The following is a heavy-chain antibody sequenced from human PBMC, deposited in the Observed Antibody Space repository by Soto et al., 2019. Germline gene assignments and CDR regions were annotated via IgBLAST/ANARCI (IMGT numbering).Heavy chain of an antibody. CDR1: GYTFTSYG. Sequence: GASVKVSCKASGYTFTSYGISWVRQAPGQGLEWMGWISAYNGNTNYAQKLQGRVTMTTDTSTSTAYMELRSLRSDATAVYYCARKVITFGGVIVKEVIYFDYWGRGTLVTVSS. D-gene: IGHD3-16*02. CDR3: ARKVITFGGVIVKEVIYFDY. V-gene: IGHV1-18*01. CDR2: ISAYNGNT. J-gene: IGHJ4*02.